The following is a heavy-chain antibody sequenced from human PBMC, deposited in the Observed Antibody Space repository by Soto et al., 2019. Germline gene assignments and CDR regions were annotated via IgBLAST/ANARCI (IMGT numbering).Heavy chain of an antibody. V-gene: IGHV3-33*01. Sequence: QVQQVESGGGVVQPGRSLRLSCAASGFTFSSYGMHWVRQAPGKGLEWVAVIWYGGSNKYYGDSVKGRFTISRDNSKNTLYLHLNSLRAEDTAVYYCARDQGYLDYWGQGTLVTVSS. CDR3: ARDQGYLDY. CDR2: IWYGGSNK. J-gene: IGHJ4*02. CDR1: GFTFSSYG.